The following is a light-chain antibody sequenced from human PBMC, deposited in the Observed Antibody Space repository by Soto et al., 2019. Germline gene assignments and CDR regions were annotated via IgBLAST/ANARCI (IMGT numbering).Light chain of an antibody. V-gene: IGLV2-23*03. CDR3: YSFAGSTTFSYV. Sequence: QSVLTQPASVSGSPGQSISISCTGTSSDVVTYYLVSWYQQHPGKAPTVLIYEGTKRPSGVSNRFSGSKSGNTASLTISGLQTEDEADYYCYSFAGSTTFSYVFGPGTKVTVL. J-gene: IGLJ1*01. CDR1: SSDVVTYYL. CDR2: EGT.